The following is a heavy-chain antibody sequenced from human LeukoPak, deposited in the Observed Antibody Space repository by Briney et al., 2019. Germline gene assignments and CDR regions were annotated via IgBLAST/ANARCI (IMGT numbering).Heavy chain of an antibody. Sequence: GGSLRLSCAASGFTFSTYAMSWVRQAPGKGLEWVSTISGSGGSTYYADSVKGRFTISRDNAKNTLYLQMNSLRAEDTAVYYCAKFRVGANPLYYYGLDVWGQGTTVTVSS. CDR3: AKFRVGANPLYYYGLDV. J-gene: IGHJ6*02. V-gene: IGHV3-23*01. CDR2: ISGSGGST. CDR1: GFTFSTYA. D-gene: IGHD1-26*01.